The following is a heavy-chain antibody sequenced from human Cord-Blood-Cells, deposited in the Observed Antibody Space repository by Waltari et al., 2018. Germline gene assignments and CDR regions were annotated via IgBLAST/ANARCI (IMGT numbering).Heavy chain of an antibody. CDR1: GYTFTSYD. D-gene: IGHD6-19*01. CDR3: ARGGSSGWYYYYYYMDV. J-gene: IGHJ6*03. V-gene: IGHV1-8*03. CDR2: MNPNRGNT. Sequence: QVQLVQSGAEVKKPGASVKVSCKASGYTFTSYDINWVRQATGQGLEWMELMNPNRGNTGSAQKFQGRVTITRNTAISTAYMERSRLRSEDTAVYYGARGGSSGWYYYYYYMDVWGKGTTVTVSS.